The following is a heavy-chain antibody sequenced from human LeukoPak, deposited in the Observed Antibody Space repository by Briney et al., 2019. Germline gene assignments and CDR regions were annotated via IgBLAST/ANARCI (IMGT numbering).Heavy chain of an antibody. Sequence: GASVKVSCKVSGYSLTDLSMHWVRQAPGNGLEWMGGFDPEHREAIYAQKFQGRVSMTEDTSTDTAYMELSSLRSEDTAVYYCAAGGIYSLLDYWGQRTLVTVSS. CDR2: FDPEHREA. CDR1: GYSLTDLS. J-gene: IGHJ4*02. V-gene: IGHV1-24*01. D-gene: IGHD1-26*01. CDR3: AAGGIYSLLDY.